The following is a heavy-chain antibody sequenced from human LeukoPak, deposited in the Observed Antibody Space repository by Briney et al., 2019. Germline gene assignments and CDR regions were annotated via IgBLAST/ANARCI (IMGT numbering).Heavy chain of an antibody. CDR2: IIPIFGTA. J-gene: IGHJ5*02. CDR3: ARVRYCSSTSCYAFDP. D-gene: IGHD2-2*01. V-gene: IGHV1-69*01. Sequence: SVKVSCKASGGTFSSYAISWVRQAPGQGLEWMGGIIPIFGTANYAQKFQGRVTITADESTSTAYMVLSSLRSEDTAVYYCARVRYCSSTSCYAFDPWGQGTLVTVSS. CDR1: GGTFSSYA.